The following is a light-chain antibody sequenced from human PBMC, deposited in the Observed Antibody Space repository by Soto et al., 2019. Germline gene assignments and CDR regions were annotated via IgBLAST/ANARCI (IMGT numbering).Light chain of an antibody. J-gene: IGKJ1*01. Sequence: DIQMTQSPSSLSASVGDRVTITSRASQSISSYLNWYQQKPGKAPKLLIYAASSLQSGVPSRFSGSGSGTDFTLTISSLQPEDVATYYCQKYNSAPWTFGQGTKVDIK. CDR2: AAS. V-gene: IGKV1-39*01. CDR3: QKYNSAPWT. CDR1: QSISSY.